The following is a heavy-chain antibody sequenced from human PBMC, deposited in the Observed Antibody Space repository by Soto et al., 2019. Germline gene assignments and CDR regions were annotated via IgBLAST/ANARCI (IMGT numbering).Heavy chain of an antibody. CDR2: INTGNGDT. V-gene: IGHV1-3*04. J-gene: IGHJ4*02. CDR3: ARGWTHYDNSGPGDY. Sequence: RASVKVSCKASGYTFTSYPMHWVRQAPGQRLEWMGWINTGNGDTKYSQNFQGRVTITRDTSASTAYMELSSLRSEDTAVYYCARGWTHYDNSGPGDYWGQGTLVTVSS. CDR1: GYTFTSYP. D-gene: IGHD3-22*01.